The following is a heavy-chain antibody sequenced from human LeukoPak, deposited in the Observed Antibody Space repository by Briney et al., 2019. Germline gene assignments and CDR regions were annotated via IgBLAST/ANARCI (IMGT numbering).Heavy chain of an antibody. D-gene: IGHD5-12*01. CDR1: GFTFSGYG. CDR2: ISYDGHNE. J-gene: IGHJ6*02. CDR3: AKGIGYGGMDV. Sequence: GRSLKLSCAASGFTFSGYGMHWVRQAPGKGLEWVAVISYDGHNEYYADSVKGRFTISRDNSKNTVLLQMNSLRVEDTAVYYCAKGIGYGGMDVWGQGTTLIASS. V-gene: IGHV3-30*18.